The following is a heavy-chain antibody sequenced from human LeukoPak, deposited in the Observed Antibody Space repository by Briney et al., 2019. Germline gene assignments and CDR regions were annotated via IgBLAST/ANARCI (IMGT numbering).Heavy chain of an antibody. CDR1: GFTFSSYA. V-gene: IGHV3-23*01. CDR2: ISWSGGST. J-gene: IGHJ4*02. D-gene: IGHD4-11*01. Sequence: GGSLRLSCAASGFTFSSYAMSWVRQAPGKGLEWVSAISWSGGSTYYADSVKGRFTISRDNSKNSLYLQMNSLRAEDTAVYYCAKPLRTTVTTALDYWGQGTLVTVSP. CDR3: AKPLRTTVTTALDY.